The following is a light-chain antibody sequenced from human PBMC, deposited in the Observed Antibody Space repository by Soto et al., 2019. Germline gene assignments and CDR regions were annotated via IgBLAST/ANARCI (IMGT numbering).Light chain of an antibody. CDR1: QTISSW. Sequence: DIQMTPSPSTLSGSVGARVTITCRASQTISSWLAWYQQKPGRAPKVLIYDASSLESGVPSRISGSGSGTEFILTISSLQLDDFATYYCHQYYGYPYTFGQGTKVDI. V-gene: IGKV1-5*01. J-gene: IGKJ2*01. CDR3: HQYYGYPYT. CDR2: DAS.